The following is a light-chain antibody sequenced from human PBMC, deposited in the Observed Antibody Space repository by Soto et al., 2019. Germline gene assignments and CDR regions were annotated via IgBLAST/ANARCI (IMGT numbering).Light chain of an antibody. Sequence: DIQMTQSPSTLSASVGDRVTITCRASKSISSWLAWYQQKPGKAPKLLIYKASSLESGAPSRFSGSGSVTEFTLTVSSLQPDDVATYYCQQFHSFSPTCGQGTKVEIK. CDR1: KSISSW. J-gene: IGKJ1*01. V-gene: IGKV1-5*03. CDR3: QQFHSFSPT. CDR2: KAS.